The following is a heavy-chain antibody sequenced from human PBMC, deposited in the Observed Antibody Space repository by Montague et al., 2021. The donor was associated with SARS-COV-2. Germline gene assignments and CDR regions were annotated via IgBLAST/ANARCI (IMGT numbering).Heavy chain of an antibody. D-gene: IGHD5-24*01. CDR3: AREDRWNWFDP. CDR1: GGSFIGYY. CDR2: INHSGST. Sequence: SETLSLTCAVYGGSFIGYYWSWIRQPPGKGLEWIGDINHSGSTNYNPSLKSRVSISVDTSKNQFSLKLRSVTAADTAVYYCAREDRWNWFDPWGQGTLVIVSS. V-gene: IGHV4-34*01. J-gene: IGHJ5*02.